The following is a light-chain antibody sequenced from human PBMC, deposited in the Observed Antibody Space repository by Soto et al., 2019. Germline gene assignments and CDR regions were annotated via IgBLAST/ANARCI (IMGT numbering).Light chain of an antibody. CDR3: QQYGSPR. CDR1: QSVSSSY. V-gene: IGKV3-20*01. J-gene: IGKJ4*01. Sequence: EIVLTQSPGTLSLSPGERATLSCRASQSVSSSYLAWYQQKPGQAPRLLIYGASGRATGIPDRFSGSGSGTDFTLPISRLEPEDFAVYYCQQYGSPRFGGGTKV. CDR2: GAS.